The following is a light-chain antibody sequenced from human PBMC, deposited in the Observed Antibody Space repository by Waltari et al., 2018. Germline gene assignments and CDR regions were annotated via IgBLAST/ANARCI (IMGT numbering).Light chain of an antibody. V-gene: IGLV2-14*01. Sequence: QSALTQPASLSGPPGQSITISCPGTDSDVGASDFVPWYQQHTGKAPHLIIYEVSNRPSGISNRFSASKSGNTASLTISGLQAEDEADYYCSSYTTSSAPGVFGTGTRVTVL. J-gene: IGLJ1*01. CDR3: SSYTTSSAPGV. CDR1: DSDVGASDF. CDR2: EVS.